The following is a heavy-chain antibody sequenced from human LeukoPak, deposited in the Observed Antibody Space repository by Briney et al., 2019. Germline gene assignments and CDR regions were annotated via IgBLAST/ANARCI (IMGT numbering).Heavy chain of an antibody. CDR3: ARGRVLRYFGSPWGV. V-gene: IGHV4-34*01. D-gene: IGHD3-9*01. CDR2: INHGGST. CDR1: GGSFSGYY. J-gene: IGHJ6*02. Sequence: SETLSLTCAVYGGSFSGYYWSWIRQPPGKGLEWIGEINHGGSTNYNPSLKSRVTISVDTSKNQFSLKLSSVTAADTAVYYCARGRVLRYFGSPWGVWGQGTTVTVSS.